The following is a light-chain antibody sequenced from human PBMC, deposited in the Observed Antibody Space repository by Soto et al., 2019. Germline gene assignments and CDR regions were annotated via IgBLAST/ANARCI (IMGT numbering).Light chain of an antibody. Sequence: QSVLTQPPSVSGAPGQRVTISCTGSSSNIGAGYEVHWYQQLPGTAPKLLIYANSNRPSGVPDRFSGSKSGTSASLAITGLQAEDEADYYCQSYDSSLTGVVFGGGTKLTVL. V-gene: IGLV1-40*01. CDR2: ANS. J-gene: IGLJ2*01. CDR3: QSYDSSLTGVV. CDR1: SSNIGAGYE.